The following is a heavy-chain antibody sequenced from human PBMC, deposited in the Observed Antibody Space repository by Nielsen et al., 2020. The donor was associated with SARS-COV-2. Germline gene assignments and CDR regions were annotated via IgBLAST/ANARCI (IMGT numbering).Heavy chain of an antibody. V-gene: IGHV1-46*01. CDR2: INPSGGST. D-gene: IGHD1-26*01. J-gene: IGHJ4*02. CDR3: ARVSRVGATTYYFDY. Sequence: ASVKVSCKASGYTFTSYYMHWVRQAPGQGLEWMGIINPSGGSTSYAQKFQGRVTMTRDTSTSTVYMELSSLRSEDTAVYYCARVSRVGATTYYFDYWGQGTLVTVSS. CDR1: GYTFTSYY.